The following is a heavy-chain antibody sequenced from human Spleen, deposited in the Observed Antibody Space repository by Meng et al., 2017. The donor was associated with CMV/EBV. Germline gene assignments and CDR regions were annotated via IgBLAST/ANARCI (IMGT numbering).Heavy chain of an antibody. J-gene: IGHJ3*02. V-gene: IGHV1-18*01. D-gene: IGHD1-26*01. CDR2: ISAYNGIT. CDR3: ARMLGYSGSEDAFDI. CDR1: GYTFTSYG. Sequence: ASVKVSCKASGYTFTSYGISWVRQAPGQGLEWMGWISAYNGITNYAQKLQGRVTMTTDTSTSTAYMELRSLRSDDTAVYYCARMLGYSGSEDAFDIWGQGTMVTVSS.